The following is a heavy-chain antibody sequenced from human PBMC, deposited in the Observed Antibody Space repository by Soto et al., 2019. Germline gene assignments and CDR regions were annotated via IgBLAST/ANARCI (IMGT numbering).Heavy chain of an antibody. CDR1: GGSISSSSSY. Sequence: QLQLQESGPGLAKPSETLSLPCTVSGGSISSSSSYWGWIRQPPGKGLEWVGSIYYLGNTYYNPSLGGRGSMSVDTCKNQFPLKLHSVTAAAPAVFYCAGLLPSVSRGYNLTYLGEGPLVT. V-gene: IGHV4-39*01. CDR2: IYYLGNT. CDR3: AGLLPSVSRGYNLTY. D-gene: IGHD3-22*01. J-gene: IGHJ4*02.